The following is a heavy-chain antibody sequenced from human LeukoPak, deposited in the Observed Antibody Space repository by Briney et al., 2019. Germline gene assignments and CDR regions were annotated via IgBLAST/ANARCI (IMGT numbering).Heavy chain of an antibody. CDR1: GFNFSDYF. J-gene: IGHJ4*02. CDR2: INQDGNEK. Sequence: GGSLRLSCAASGFNFSDYFLTWVRQAPGKGLEWVANINQDGNEKNYVDSLEGRFAISRDNAKRSLYLQMNSLRVDDTAMYYCVRDVGYYGGNHDYWGQGTLVIVSP. V-gene: IGHV3-7*01. D-gene: IGHD4-23*01. CDR3: VRDVGYYGGNHDY.